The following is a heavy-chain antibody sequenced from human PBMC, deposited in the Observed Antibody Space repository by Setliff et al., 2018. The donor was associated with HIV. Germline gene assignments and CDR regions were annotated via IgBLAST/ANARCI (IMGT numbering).Heavy chain of an antibody. Sequence: GGSLRLSCAASGFNFNQYWVSWVRQAPGKGLEWVANIKVDGSQKYYLDSVKGRFTISRDNAKSSLILQMNSLRVEDMAMYYCVRESSGWRWGQGTLVTVSS. J-gene: IGHJ1*01. V-gene: IGHV3-7*03. CDR1: GFNFNQYW. CDR3: VRESSGWR. CDR2: IKVDGSQK. D-gene: IGHD6-19*01.